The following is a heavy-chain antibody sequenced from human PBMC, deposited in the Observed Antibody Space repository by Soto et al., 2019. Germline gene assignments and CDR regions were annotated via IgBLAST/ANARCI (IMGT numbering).Heavy chain of an antibody. CDR1: GFTFSSYA. Sequence: EVQLLESGGGLVQPGGSLRLSCAASGFTFSSYAMSWVRQAPGKGLEWVSAISGSGGSTYYADSVKGRFTISRDNSKNTLYLQMNSLRAEDTAVYYCAKDRTRNGYCSGGSCYTGFDYWGQGTLVTVSS. J-gene: IGHJ4*02. D-gene: IGHD2-15*01. CDR3: AKDRTRNGYCSGGSCYTGFDY. CDR2: ISGSGGST. V-gene: IGHV3-23*01.